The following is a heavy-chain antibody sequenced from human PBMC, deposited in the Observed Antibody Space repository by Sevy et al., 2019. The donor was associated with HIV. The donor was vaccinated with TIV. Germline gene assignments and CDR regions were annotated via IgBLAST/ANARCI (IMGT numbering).Heavy chain of an antibody. CDR2: IYYSGST. J-gene: IGHJ3*02. CDR3: ARDSGRRYGSGSYYKPPDAFDI. D-gene: IGHD3-10*01. V-gene: IGHV4-59*01. CDR1: GGSISSYY. Sequence: SETLSLTCTVSGGSISSYYWSWIRQPPGKGLEWIGYIYYSGSTNYNPSLKSRVTISVDTSKNKFSLQLSSVTAADTAVYYCARDSGRRYGSGSYYKPPDAFDIWGQGTMVTVSS.